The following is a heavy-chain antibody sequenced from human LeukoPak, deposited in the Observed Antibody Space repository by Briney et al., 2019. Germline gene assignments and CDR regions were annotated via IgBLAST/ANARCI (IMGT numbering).Heavy chain of an antibody. CDR2: IIPILGIA. CDR1: GGTFSSYA. D-gene: IGHD2-15*01. J-gene: IGHJ3*02. V-gene: IGHV1-69*04. Sequence: ASVKVSCKSSGGTFSSYAISWVRQAPGQGLEWMGRIIPILGIANYAQKFQGRVTITADKSTSTAYMELSSLRSEDTAVYYCASHVGYCSGGSCEQRGIAFDIWGQGTMVTVSS. CDR3: ASHVGYCSGGSCEQRGIAFDI.